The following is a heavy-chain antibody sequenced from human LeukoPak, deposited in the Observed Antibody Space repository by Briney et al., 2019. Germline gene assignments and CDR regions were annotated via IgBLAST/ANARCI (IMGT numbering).Heavy chain of an antibody. D-gene: IGHD3-3*01. CDR3: ARARLRSLEWLSPFDY. Sequence: SETLSLTCAVYGGSFSGYYWSWIRQPPGKGLEWIGEINHSGSTNYNPSLKSRVTISVDTSKNQFSLKLSSVTAADTAVYYCARARLRSLEWLSPFDYWGQGTLVTVSS. V-gene: IGHV4-34*01. CDR1: GGSFSGYY. CDR2: INHSGST. J-gene: IGHJ4*02.